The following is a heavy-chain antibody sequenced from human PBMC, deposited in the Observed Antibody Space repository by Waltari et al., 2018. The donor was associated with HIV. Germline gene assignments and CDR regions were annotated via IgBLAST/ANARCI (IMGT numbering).Heavy chain of an antibody. J-gene: IGHJ4*02. CDR3: ARDPFTNYRAFDY. CDR1: GFTFRRSW. Sequence: EVQLVESGGGLVQPGGSLRLSCAASGFTFRRSWMHWVRQAPGKGLVWVSRINNDGSTSYADSVKGRFTISRDNAKNTLYLQMNSLRAEDTAVYYCARDPFTNYRAFDYWGQGTLVTVSS. V-gene: IGHV3-74*01. CDR2: INNDGST. D-gene: IGHD1-7*01.